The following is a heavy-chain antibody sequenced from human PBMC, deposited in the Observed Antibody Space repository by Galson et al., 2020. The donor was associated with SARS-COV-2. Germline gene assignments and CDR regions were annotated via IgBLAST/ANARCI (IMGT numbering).Heavy chain of an antibody. Sequence: GESLKISCAASGFTFSNYAFNWVRQAPGQGLEWISVVYTGGQTYYADSGTGRFTISRDDSKNTLYLQMNSLTTEDTAVYCCAKDGDLDARVVTDYSGMDVWGQGTTVIVSS. CDR1: GFTFSNYA. J-gene: IGHJ6*02. CDR2: VYTGGQT. CDR3: AKDGDLDARVVTDYSGMDV. V-gene: IGHV3-23*03. D-gene: IGHD3-16*01.